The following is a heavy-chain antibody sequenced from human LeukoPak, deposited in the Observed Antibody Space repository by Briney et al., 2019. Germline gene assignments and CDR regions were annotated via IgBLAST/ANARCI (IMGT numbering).Heavy chain of an antibody. Sequence: GGSLRLSCAASGFTFSSYAMHWVRQAPGKGLEWVAVISYDGSNKYYADSVKGRFTISRDNSKNTLYLQMNSLRAEDTAVYYCARDMSESSTPIGSFDIWGQGTMVTVSS. CDR3: ARDMSESSTPIGSFDI. D-gene: IGHD2/OR15-2a*01. CDR2: ISYDGSNK. J-gene: IGHJ3*02. CDR1: GFTFSSYA. V-gene: IGHV3-30-3*01.